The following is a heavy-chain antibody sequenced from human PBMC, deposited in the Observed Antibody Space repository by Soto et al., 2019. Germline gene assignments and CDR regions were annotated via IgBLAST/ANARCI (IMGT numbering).Heavy chain of an antibody. CDR1: GFTFGSYA. CDR2: ISGSGSAT. D-gene: IGHD3-3*01. Sequence: GGSLRLSCAGSGFTFGSYAMSWVRQAPGKGPEWVSSISGSGSATYYADSVKGRFTISRDNSKNTLYLQMDSLRAEDTAVYYCAKYISLYDDWSGLYTFWGQRSLVIGSS. J-gene: IGHJ4*02. V-gene: IGHV3-23*01. CDR3: AKYISLYDDWSGLYTF.